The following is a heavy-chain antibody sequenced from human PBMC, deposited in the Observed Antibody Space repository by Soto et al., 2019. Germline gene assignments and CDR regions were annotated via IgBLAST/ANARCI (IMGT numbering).Heavy chain of an antibody. J-gene: IGHJ4*02. CDR3: ARAGYSYGSPRAPGDY. D-gene: IGHD5-18*01. CDR2: INAGNGNT. V-gene: IGHV1-3*01. Sequence: ASVKVSCKASGYTFTSYAMHWVRQAPGQWLEWMGWINAGNGNTKYSQKFQGRVTITRDTSASTAYMELSSLRSEDTAVYYCARAGYSYGSPRAPGDYWGQGTLVTVSS. CDR1: GYTFTSYA.